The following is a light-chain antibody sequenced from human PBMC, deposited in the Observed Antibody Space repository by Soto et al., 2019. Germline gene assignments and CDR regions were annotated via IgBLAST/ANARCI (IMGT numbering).Light chain of an antibody. CDR1: QSLLHSNGYNY. V-gene: IGKV2-28*01. CDR2: LGS. Sequence: DIVMIQSPLSLPVTPGEPASISCRSSQSLLHSNGYNYLDWYLQKPGQSPQLLIYLGSNRASGVPDRFSGSGSGTDFTLKISRVEAEDVGVYYCMQALQTPRRTFGQGTKVEIK. CDR3: MQALQTPRRT. J-gene: IGKJ1*01.